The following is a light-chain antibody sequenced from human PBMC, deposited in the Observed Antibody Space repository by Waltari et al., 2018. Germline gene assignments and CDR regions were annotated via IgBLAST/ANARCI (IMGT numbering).Light chain of an antibody. J-gene: IGKJ1*01. CDR1: QSISRF. CDR2: DAS. V-gene: IGKV3-20*01. CDR3: QKYGSLPAT. Sequence: SCRASQSISRFLAWYQQKPGQAPRLLIYDASTRATGIPDRFSGSGSGTDFRLTISRLEPEDIAVYYCQKYGSLPATFGQGTKVEIK.